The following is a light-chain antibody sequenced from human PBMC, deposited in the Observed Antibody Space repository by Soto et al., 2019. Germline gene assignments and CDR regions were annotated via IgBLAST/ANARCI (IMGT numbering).Light chain of an antibody. CDR2: AAS. V-gene: IGKV1-12*01. CDR3: QQAYSFPIT. CDR1: QNIRSR. Sequence: DFQMTQSPSTLCASVGDRDTITCRASQNIRSRLAWYQHKPGRAPELLIHAASSLQSGVPSRFSGSGSGTDFTLTINSLQPEDFATYYCQQAYSFPITFGQGTLLEI. J-gene: IGKJ5*01.